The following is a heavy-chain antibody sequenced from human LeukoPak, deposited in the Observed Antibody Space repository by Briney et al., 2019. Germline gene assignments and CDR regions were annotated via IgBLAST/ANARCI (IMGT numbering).Heavy chain of an antibody. D-gene: IGHD6-13*01. J-gene: IGHJ4*02. CDR2: IYTSGST. Sequence: SETLSLTCTVSGGSISSHYWSWIRQPAGKGLEWIGRIYTSGSTNYNPPLKSRVTISVDKSKNQFSLKLSSVTAADTAVYYCARGYSSSWYSDYWGQGTLVTVSS. CDR1: GGSISSHY. V-gene: IGHV4-4*07. CDR3: ARGYSSSWYSDY.